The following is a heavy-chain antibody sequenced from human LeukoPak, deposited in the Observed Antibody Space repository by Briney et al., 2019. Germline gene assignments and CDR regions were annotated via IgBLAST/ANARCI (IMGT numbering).Heavy chain of an antibody. CDR3: ARGPSYHYDSSGYLPLVPYYGMDV. J-gene: IGHJ6*02. V-gene: IGHV3-33*01. CDR2: IWYDGSNK. D-gene: IGHD3-22*01. CDR1: GFTFSSYG. Sequence: PGGSLRLSCAASGFTFSSYGMHWVRQAPGKGLEWVAVIWYDGSNKYYADSVKGRFTISRDNSKNTLYLQMNSLRAEDTAVYYCARGPSYHYDSSGYLPLVPYYGMDVWGQGTTVTVSS.